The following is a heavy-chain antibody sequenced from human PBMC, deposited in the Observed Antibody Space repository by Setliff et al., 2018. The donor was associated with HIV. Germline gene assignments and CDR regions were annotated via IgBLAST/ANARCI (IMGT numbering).Heavy chain of an antibody. CDR2: TYTSGST. Sequence: SETLSLTCTVSGGSISSGSYYWSWIRQPAGKGLEWIGRTYTSGSTNYNPSLKSRVTISVDTSKNQFSLKLSSVTAADTAVYYCARDREDDGDYVAFDIWGQGTMVTVSS. J-gene: IGHJ3*02. CDR3: ARDREDDGDYVAFDI. D-gene: IGHD4-17*01. CDR1: GGSISSGSYY. V-gene: IGHV4-61*02.